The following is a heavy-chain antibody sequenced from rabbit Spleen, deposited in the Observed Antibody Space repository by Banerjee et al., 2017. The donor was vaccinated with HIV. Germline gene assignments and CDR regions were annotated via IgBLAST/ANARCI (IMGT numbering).Heavy chain of an antibody. D-gene: IGHD1-1*01. CDR3: ARDTSSSFSSYGMDL. CDR2: IYAGSSGFT. V-gene: IGHV1S40*01. J-gene: IGHJ6*01. CDR1: GVSFSGSSY. Sequence: QSLEESGGDLVKPGASLTLTCIASGVSFSGSSYMCWVRQAPGKGLEWIACIYAGSSGFTYHASWAKGRFTITKTSSTTVTLQMTSLTAADTATYFCARDTSSSFSSYGMDLRGPGTLVTVS.